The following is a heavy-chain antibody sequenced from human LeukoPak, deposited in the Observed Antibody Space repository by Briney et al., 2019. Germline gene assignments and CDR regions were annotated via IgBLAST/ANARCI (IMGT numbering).Heavy chain of an antibody. D-gene: IGHD3-10*01. CDR2: IYTSGTT. J-gene: IGHJ3*02. V-gene: IGHV4-61*02. Sequence: SETLSPTCTVSGGSISSGSYYWYWIRQPAGKGLEWIERIYTSGTTNYNPSLKSRITISVYTSKNQLALKLNSVTAADTAVYYCALYYHGSDPRRAFDICGQGTMVTVSS. CDR1: GGSISSGSYY. CDR3: ALYYHGSDPRRAFDI.